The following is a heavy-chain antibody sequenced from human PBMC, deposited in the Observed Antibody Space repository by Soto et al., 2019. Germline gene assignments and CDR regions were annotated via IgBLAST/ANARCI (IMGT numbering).Heavy chain of an antibody. CDR3: ARPQAAADLTASFDY. CDR1: GFTFSSYG. J-gene: IGHJ4*02. D-gene: IGHD6-13*01. Sequence: GGSLRLSCAASGFTFSSYGMHWVRQAPGKGLEWVAVIWYDGSNKYYADSVKGRFTISRDNSKNTLYLQMNSLRAEDTAVYYCARPQAAADLTASFDYWGQGTLVTVSS. CDR2: IWYDGSNK. V-gene: IGHV3-33*01.